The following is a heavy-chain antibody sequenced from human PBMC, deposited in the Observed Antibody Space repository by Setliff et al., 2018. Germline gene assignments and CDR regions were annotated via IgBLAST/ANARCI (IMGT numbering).Heavy chain of an antibody. J-gene: IGHJ6*03. CDR3: TRGRQNYYYMDV. CDR1: GGSISSSDFY. V-gene: IGHV4-61*05. CDR2: IYTSWST. Sequence: SETLSLTCTVSGGSISSSDFYWGWIRQPPGKGLEWIGQIYTSWSTNYNPSLKSRVTISLDTSKNQFSLHLTSMTTADTALYYCTRGRQNYYYMDVWGKGTTVTVSS.